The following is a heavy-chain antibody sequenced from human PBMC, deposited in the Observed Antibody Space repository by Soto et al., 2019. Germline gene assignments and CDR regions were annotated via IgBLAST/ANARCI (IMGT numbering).Heavy chain of an antibody. CDR3: ASAGYSSGWYLGDFDY. CDR1: GDSISSSSYY. CDR2: IFYSGTT. J-gene: IGHJ4*02. D-gene: IGHD6-19*01. V-gene: IGHV4-39*01. Sequence: WETLSLTCTVSGDSISSSSYYWGWIRQPPGKGLEWIASIFYSGTTYYHPSLKSRVSISIDTSQNQFSLTLTSVTAADTAVYYCASAGYSSGWYLGDFDYWGLGTLVTVSS.